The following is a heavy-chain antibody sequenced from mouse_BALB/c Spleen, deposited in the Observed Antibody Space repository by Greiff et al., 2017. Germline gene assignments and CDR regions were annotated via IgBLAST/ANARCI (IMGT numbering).Heavy chain of an antibody. CDR2: INPSTGYT. Sequence: VKLMESGAELAKPGASVKMSCKASGYTFTSYWMHWVKQRPGQGLEWIGYINPSTGYTEYNQKFKDKATLTADKSSSTAYMQLSSLTSEDSAVYYCARRVNGYWGQGTLVTVSA. V-gene: IGHV1-7*01. CDR1: GYTFTSYW. D-gene: IGHD2-1*01. CDR3: ARRVNGY. J-gene: IGHJ3*01.